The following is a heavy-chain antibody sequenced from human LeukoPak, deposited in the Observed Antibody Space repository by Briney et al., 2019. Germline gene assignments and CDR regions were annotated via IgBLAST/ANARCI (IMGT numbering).Heavy chain of an antibody. Sequence: GGSLRLSCAASGFTFSSYAMSWVRQAPGKGLEWVSAISGSGGSTYYADSVKGRFTISRDNSKNTLYLQMNSLRAEDTAVYYCARDRDSGYDFADYWGQGTLVTVSS. CDR2: ISGSGGST. CDR1: GFTFSSYA. D-gene: IGHD5-12*01. CDR3: ARDRDSGYDFADY. V-gene: IGHV3-23*01. J-gene: IGHJ4*02.